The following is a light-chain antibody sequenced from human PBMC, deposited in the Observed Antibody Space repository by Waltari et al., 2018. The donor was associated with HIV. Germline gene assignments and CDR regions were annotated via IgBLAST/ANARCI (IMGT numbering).Light chain of an antibody. CDR3: QQYGSSPYT. V-gene: IGKV3-20*01. J-gene: IGKJ2*01. CDR1: QSVSSSY. Sequence: EIVLTQSPGTLSLSPGERATLSCRASQSVSSSYLAWYQQKPGQSPRLLIYSASSRATGIPDRFSGSGSGTDFTFAINRLEPEDLAVYYCQQYGSSPYTFGQGTKLEIK. CDR2: SAS.